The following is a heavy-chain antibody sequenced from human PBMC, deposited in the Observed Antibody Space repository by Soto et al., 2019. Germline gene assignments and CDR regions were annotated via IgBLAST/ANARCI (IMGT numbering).Heavy chain of an antibody. CDR2: ISGSGIST. J-gene: IGHJ4*02. V-gene: IGHV3-23*01. CDR3: AKHRAYGDYYFDY. Sequence: TGGSLRLSCAASGFNFTNYAMSWVRQAPGKGLEWVSTISGSGISTYYSNSVKGRCSISRDNSKNTLYLRMSSLRAGDTAVFYCAKHRAYGDYYFDYWGQGILVTVSS. CDR1: GFNFTNYA. D-gene: IGHD4-17*01.